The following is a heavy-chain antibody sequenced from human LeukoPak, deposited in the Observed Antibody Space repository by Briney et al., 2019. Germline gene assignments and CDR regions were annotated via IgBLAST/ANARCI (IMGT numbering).Heavy chain of an antibody. V-gene: IGHV3-43*02. Sequence: GGSLRLSCAASGFTFEDYGMHWVRQVPGQGLEWVCLINGAGDNEYYRDSVKCRFTISSDNNKNSLYLQMNSLTTEDTAFYYFARDFYFYSGFSFFVYWGQGTLVSVSS. CDR3: ARDFYFYSGFSFFVY. CDR1: GFTFEDYG. D-gene: IGHD3-3*01. CDR2: INGAGDNE. J-gene: IGHJ4*02.